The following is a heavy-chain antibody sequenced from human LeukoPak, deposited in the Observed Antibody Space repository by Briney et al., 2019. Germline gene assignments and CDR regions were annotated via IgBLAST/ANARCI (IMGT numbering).Heavy chain of an antibody. V-gene: IGHV3-33*01. CDR3: ARWYSGWYGSYGMDV. J-gene: IGHJ6*02. CDR2: IWYDGSNK. Sequence: GGSLGLSCAASGFTFSSYGMHWVRQAPGKGLEWVAVIWYDGSNKYYADSVKGRFTISRDNSKNTLYLQMNSLRAEDTAVYYCARWYSGWYGSYGMDVWGQGTTVTVSS. D-gene: IGHD6-19*01. CDR1: GFTFSSYG.